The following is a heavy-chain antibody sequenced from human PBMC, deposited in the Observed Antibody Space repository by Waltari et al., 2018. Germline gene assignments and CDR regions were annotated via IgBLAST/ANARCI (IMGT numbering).Heavy chain of an antibody. V-gene: IGHV1-46*01. D-gene: IGHD3-22*01. Sequence: QVQLVQSGAEVTKPGASMKVSCTASGYDSSGYYTHWVRQAPGQGLQWMGLIRPSGDSTNYAQKFRGRVSMTKDTSTNTVYMELGSLTSEDTAVYYCAREKKGGYFDYWGQGTPVTVSS. CDR2: IRPSGDST. CDR3: AREKKGGYFDY. J-gene: IGHJ4*02. CDR1: GYDSSGYY.